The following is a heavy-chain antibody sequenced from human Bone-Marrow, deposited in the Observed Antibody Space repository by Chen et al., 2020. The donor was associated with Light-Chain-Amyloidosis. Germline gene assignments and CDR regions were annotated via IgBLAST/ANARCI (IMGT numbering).Heavy chain of an antibody. CDR3: ARRRDGYNFDY. Sequence: EVQLEQSGPEVKKPGESLKISCKGSGYTFPNYWIGWVRQMPGKGLEWMGVIYPDDSEARYSPAVEGQVTISADKSITTAYLQWRSLKASDTAMYYCARRRDGYNFDYWGQGTLVTVSS. CDR2: IYPDDSEA. D-gene: IGHD5-12*01. J-gene: IGHJ4*02. CDR1: GYTFPNYW. V-gene: IGHV5-51*01.